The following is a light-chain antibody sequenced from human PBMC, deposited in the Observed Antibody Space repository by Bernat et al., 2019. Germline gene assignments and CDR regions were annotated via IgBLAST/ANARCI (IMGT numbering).Light chain of an antibody. J-gene: IGLJ2*01. V-gene: IGLV1-51*01. CDR1: NSNIGNHY. CDR3: GTWDTTLSAGV. Sequence: QSVLTQPPSVSAAPGQKVTISCSGSNSNIGNHYVSWYQQLPGTAPKLLIYDNYKRPSGIPDRFSGSKSGTSATLDITGLQTGDEADYYCGTWDTTLSAGVFGGGTKLTVL. CDR2: DNY.